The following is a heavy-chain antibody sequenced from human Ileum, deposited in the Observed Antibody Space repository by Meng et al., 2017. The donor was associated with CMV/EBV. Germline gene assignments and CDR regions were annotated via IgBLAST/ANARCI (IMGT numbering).Heavy chain of an antibody. J-gene: IGHJ6*02. D-gene: IGHD3-3*01. CDR1: GFSFGGYA. CDR3: AKDNGSRFLENGMDV. V-gene: IGHV3-9*01. Sequence: SLKISCGVSGFSFGGYAMHWVRQAPGKGLEWVSGIGWNSGTIGYADSVKGRFTISRDNAKNSLYLQMNSLRAEDTALYYCAKDNGSRFLENGMDVWGQGTTVTVSS. CDR2: IGWNSGTI.